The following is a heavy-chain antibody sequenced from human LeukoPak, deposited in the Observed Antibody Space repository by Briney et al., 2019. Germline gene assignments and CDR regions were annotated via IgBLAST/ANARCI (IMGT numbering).Heavy chain of an antibody. Sequence: GGSVKDSRQASRYTFTSYRISGVRPAPGQGLEWMGWISAYNGNTNIAQKLQGRVIITTDTSTSTAYMELRSLRSDDTAVYYCARGGVVVVALDYWGEGPLVTVSS. D-gene: IGHD2-15*01. CDR1: RYTFTSYR. CDR3: ARGGVVVVALDY. V-gene: IGHV1-18*01. J-gene: IGHJ4*02. CDR2: ISAYNGNT.